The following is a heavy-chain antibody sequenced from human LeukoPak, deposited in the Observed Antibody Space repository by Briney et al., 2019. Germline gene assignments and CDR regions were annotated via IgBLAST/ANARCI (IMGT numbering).Heavy chain of an antibody. J-gene: IGHJ4*02. Sequence: GGSLRLSCAASGFTFSGSAMHWVRQASGKGLEWVGRIRSKANSYATAYAASVKGRFTISRDDSKNTAYQQMNSLKTEDTAVYYCTRLREGGWYSSGWYEDYWGQGTLVTVSS. D-gene: IGHD6-19*01. CDR3: TRLREGGWYSSGWYEDY. CDR1: GFTFSGSA. CDR2: IRSKANSYAT. V-gene: IGHV3-73*01.